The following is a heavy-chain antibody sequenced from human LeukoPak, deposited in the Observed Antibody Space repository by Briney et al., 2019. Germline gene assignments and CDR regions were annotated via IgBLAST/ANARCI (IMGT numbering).Heavy chain of an antibody. CDR1: GGSISSSSYF. J-gene: IGHJ4*02. Sequence: PSETLSLTCTVSGGSISSSSYFWGWIRQPPGKGLEWIGNIFYRGSTYYNPSLKSRVTISVDTSKNQFSLTLNSVTAADTAVYYCARHAAYSSSWQDFDYWGQGTLVTVSS. V-gene: IGHV4-39*01. CDR2: IFYRGST. D-gene: IGHD6-13*01. CDR3: ARHAAYSSSWQDFDY.